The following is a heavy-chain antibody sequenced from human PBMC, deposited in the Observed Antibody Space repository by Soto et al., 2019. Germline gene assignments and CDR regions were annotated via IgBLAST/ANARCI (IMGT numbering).Heavy chain of an antibody. V-gene: IGHV3-30*18. Sequence: QVQLVESGGGVVQPGRSLRLSCAASGFTFSSYGMHWVRQAPGKGLEWVAVISYDGSNKYYADSEKGRFTISRDNSKNTRYLQMNSLRAEDRDVYYCAKGGQHYYYYGMDVWGQGNTVTVSS. CDR2: ISYDGSNK. J-gene: IGHJ6*02. D-gene: IGHD6-13*01. CDR3: AKGGQHYYYYGMDV. CDR1: GFTFSSYG.